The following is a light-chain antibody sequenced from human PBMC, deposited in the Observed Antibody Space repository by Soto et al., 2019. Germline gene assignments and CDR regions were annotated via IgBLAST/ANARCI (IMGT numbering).Light chain of an antibody. CDR2: WAS. CDR3: QHYYDHPRP. CDR1: QTVLSSPTNKNS. V-gene: IGKV4-1*01. J-gene: IGKJ1*01. Sequence: DIVVTQSQDSLAVSLGERATIKCNSSQTVLSSPTNKNSLAWYQQRPGQPPKLLISWASSRESGVSDRFSGSGSGTDFTLTISRLQAEDVAVYCCQHYYDHPRPFGQGTKVDIK.